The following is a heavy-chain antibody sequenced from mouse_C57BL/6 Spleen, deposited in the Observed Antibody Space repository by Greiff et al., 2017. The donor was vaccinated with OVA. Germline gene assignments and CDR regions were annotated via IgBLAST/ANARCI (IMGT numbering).Heavy chain of an antibody. V-gene: IGHV5-17*01. CDR2: ISSGSSTI. CDR3: ARNPYDYDEDYAMDY. CDR1: GFTFSDYG. Sequence: EVQLQESGGGLVKPGGSLKLSCAASGFTFSDYGMHWVRQAPEKGLEWVAYISSGSSTIYYADTVKGRFTISRDNAKNTLFLQMTSLRSEDTAMYYCARNPYDYDEDYAMDYWGQGTSVTVSS. J-gene: IGHJ4*01. D-gene: IGHD2-4*01.